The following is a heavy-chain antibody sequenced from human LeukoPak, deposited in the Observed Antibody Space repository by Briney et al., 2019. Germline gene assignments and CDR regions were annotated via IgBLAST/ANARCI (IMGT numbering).Heavy chain of an antibody. CDR3: ARNMTLRDDSSGYTHQWFDP. Sequence: SDTLSLTCTVSGESLSSGSYYWGWIRHPPGKGLEWIGSIYYSGSTSYNPSLKSRVTISVDTSKNQFSLKLSSVTAADTAVYYCARNMTLRDDSSGYTHQWFDPWGQGTLVTVSS. J-gene: IGHJ5*02. CDR2: IYYSGST. V-gene: IGHV4-39*01. CDR1: GESLSSGSYY. D-gene: IGHD6-19*01.